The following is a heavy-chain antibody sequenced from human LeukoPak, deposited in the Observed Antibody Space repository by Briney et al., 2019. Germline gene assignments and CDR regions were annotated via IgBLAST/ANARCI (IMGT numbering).Heavy chain of an antibody. V-gene: IGHV1-69*05. CDR3: ARDLITGYSKNWFDP. CDR2: IIPIFGTA. D-gene: IGHD6-13*01. CDR1: GGTFSSYA. Sequence: ASVKVSCKASGGTFSSYAISWVRQAPGQGLEWMGGIIPIFGTANYAQKFQGRVTITTDESASTAYMELSSLRSEDAAVYYCARDLITGYSKNWFDPWGQGTLVTVSS. J-gene: IGHJ5*02.